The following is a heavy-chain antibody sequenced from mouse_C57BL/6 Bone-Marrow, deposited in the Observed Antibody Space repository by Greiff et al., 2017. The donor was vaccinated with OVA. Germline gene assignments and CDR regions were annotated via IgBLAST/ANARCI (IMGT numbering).Heavy chain of an antibody. J-gene: IGHJ2*01. Sequence: QVQLQQPGAELVRPGSSVKLSCKASGYTFTSYWMHWVKQRWRQGIEWMGNIDRSDSETHYNQKFKDKATLTVDKSSSTAYMQLSSLTSEDSAVYYCARGEVTVFDYWGQGTTLTVSS. CDR3: ARGEVTVFDY. CDR2: IDRSDSET. V-gene: IGHV1-52*01. D-gene: IGHD2-2*01. CDR1: GYTFTSYW.